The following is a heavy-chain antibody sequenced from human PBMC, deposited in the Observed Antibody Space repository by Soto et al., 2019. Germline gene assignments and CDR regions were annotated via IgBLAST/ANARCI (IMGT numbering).Heavy chain of an antibody. V-gene: IGHV1-3*01. J-gene: IGHJ4*02. Sequence: ASVKLSCKASGYTFTSYALQWVRQAPGQRLEWMGWINAGNGNTKYSQRFQGRVTITRDTSASTAYMELSSLRSEDTAVYYCARDLGGWPDYWGQGTLVTVSS. CDR3: ARDLGGWPDY. D-gene: IGHD2-15*01. CDR2: INAGNGNT. CDR1: GYTFTSYA.